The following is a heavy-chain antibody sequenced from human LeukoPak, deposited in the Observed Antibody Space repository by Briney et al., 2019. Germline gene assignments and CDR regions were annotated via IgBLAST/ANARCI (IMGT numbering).Heavy chain of an antibody. Sequence: PSETLSLTCAVYGGSFSGYYWSWIRQPPGKGLEWIGEINHSGSANYNPSLKSRVTISVDTSKNQFSLKLSSVTAADTAVYYCARGVVVIRTDYFDYWGQGTLVTVSS. CDR1: GGSFSGYY. CDR2: INHSGSA. J-gene: IGHJ4*02. V-gene: IGHV4-34*01. CDR3: ARGVVVIRTDYFDY. D-gene: IGHD3-22*01.